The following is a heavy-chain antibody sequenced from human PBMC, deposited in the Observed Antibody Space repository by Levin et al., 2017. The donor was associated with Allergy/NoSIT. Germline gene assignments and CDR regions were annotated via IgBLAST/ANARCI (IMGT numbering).Heavy chain of an antibody. J-gene: IGHJ6*02. V-gene: IGHV3-9*01. CDR3: AKGQLVGYYYGMDV. Sequence: GGSLRLSCAASGFTFDDYAMHWVRQAPGKGLEWVSGISWNSGSIGYADSVKGRFTISRDNAKNSLYLQMNSLRAEDTALYYCAKGQLVGYYYGMDVWGQGTTVTVSS. CDR1: GFTFDDYA. CDR2: ISWNSGSI. D-gene: IGHD6-6*01.